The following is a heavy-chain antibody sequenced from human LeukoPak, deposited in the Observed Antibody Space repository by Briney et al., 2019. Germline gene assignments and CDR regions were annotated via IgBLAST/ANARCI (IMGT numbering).Heavy chain of an antibody. J-gene: IGHJ1*01. Sequence: PSQTLSLTCTVSGGSISSGDSYWNWIRQPPGKGLEWIGYIYSSGSTYYNPSLKSRVTISVDTSKNQFSLKLSSVTAADTAVYYCARGSYSSGWYEVHFQHWGQGTLVTVSS. V-gene: IGHV4-30-4*01. CDR3: ARGSYSSGWYEVHFQH. CDR1: GGSISSGDSY. CDR2: IYSSGST. D-gene: IGHD6-19*01.